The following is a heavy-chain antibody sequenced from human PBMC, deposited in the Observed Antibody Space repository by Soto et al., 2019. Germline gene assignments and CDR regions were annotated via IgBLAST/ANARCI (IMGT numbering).Heavy chain of an antibody. CDR2: INHSGST. D-gene: IGHD2-8*02. Sequence: QVQLQQWGAGLLKPSETLSLTCAVYGGSFSGYYWTWIRQPPGTGLEWIGDINHSGSTNYNPSVKSRVTISVDTSKNRFSLKLTSVSAADTAVYYCARDKITGLFDYWGQGTLVTVSS. CDR3: ARDKITGLFDY. J-gene: IGHJ4*02. V-gene: IGHV4-34*01. CDR1: GGSFSGYY.